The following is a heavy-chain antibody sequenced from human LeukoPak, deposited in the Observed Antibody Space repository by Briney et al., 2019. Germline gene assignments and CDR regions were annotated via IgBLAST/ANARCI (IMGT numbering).Heavy chain of an antibody. CDR2: ISSSSSYI. Sequence: PGGSLRLSCAASGFTFSSYSMNWARQAPGKGLEWVSSISSSSSYIYYADSVKGRFTISRDNAKNSLYLQMNSLRAEDTAVYYCARTPRLVVYAIYFDYWGQGTLVTVSS. CDR3: ARTPRLVVYAIYFDY. D-gene: IGHD2-8*02. V-gene: IGHV3-21*01. CDR1: GFTFSSYS. J-gene: IGHJ4*02.